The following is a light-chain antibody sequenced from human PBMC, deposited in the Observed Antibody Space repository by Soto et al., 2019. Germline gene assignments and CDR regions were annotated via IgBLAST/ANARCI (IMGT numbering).Light chain of an antibody. CDR3: SSSTNTNTLVI. CDR1: SSEIGRYKF. J-gene: IGLJ2*01. CDR2: EGT. V-gene: IGLV2-14*01. Sequence: QSALTQPASVSGSPGQSITISCTGTSSEIGRYKFVSWFQQHPGKAPKLMIFEGTNRPSGVSNRFSGSKSGNTASLTISGLQAEDEAIYFCSSSTNTNTLVIFGGGTKLTVL.